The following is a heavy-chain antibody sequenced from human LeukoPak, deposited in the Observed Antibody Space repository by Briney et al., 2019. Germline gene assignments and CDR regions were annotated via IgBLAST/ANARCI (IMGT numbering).Heavy chain of an antibody. Sequence: ASVKVPCKASGYTFTSYYMHWVRQAPGQGLEWMGIINPSGGTTTYAQKFQGRVTMTRDTPTSTVYMELSSLRSEDTAVYYCARPTSIIPASNIYYYYYAMDVWGQGTTVTVSS. CDR2: INPSGGTT. V-gene: IGHV1-46*01. J-gene: IGHJ6*02. D-gene: IGHD2-2*01. CDR3: ARPTSIIPASNIYYYYYAMDV. CDR1: GYTFTSYY.